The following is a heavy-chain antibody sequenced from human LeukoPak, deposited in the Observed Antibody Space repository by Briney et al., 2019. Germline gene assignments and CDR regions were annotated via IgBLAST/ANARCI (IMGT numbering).Heavy chain of an antibody. J-gene: IGHJ5*02. CDR3: ASQIVVVRENWFDP. V-gene: IGHV3-21*01. Sequence: PGGSLRLSCAAPGFTFSSYSMTWVRQAPGKGLEWVSSISSSSSYIYYADSVKGRFTISRDNARNSLYLQMNSLRAEDTAVYYCASQIVVVRENWFDPWGQGTLVTVSS. CDR2: ISSSSSYI. CDR1: GFTFSSYS. D-gene: IGHD3-22*01.